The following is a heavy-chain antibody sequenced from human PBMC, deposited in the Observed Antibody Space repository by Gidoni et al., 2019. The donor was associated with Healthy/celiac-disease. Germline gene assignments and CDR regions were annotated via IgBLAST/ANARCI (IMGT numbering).Heavy chain of an antibody. CDR2: IYYSGST. Sequence: QVQLQESGPGLVKPSQTLSLTCTVSGGSISSGGYYWSWIRQHPGKGLEWIGYIYYSGSTYYNPSLKSRVTISVDTSKNQFSLKLSSVTAADTAVYYCARESLQPIVVVTAIPHWYFDLWGRGTLVTVSS. J-gene: IGHJ2*01. V-gene: IGHV4-31*03. CDR1: GGSISSGGYY. CDR3: ARESLQPIVVVTAIPHWYFDL. D-gene: IGHD2-21*02.